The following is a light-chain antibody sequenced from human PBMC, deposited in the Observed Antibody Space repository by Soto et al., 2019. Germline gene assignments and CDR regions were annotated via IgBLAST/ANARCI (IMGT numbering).Light chain of an antibody. J-gene: IGLJ1*01. CDR3: SAYAGSNNFPHV. CDR2: EIN. CDR1: SSDVGAYDY. V-gene: IGLV2-8*01. Sequence: QSALTQLPSASGSPGQSVTISCTGTSSDVGAYDYAYWYQQHPGKAPKLRIYEINKRPSGVPDRFSGSKSGNRDSLAVSGLQAEDEADYYCSAYAGSNNFPHVFGPVTKLTLL.